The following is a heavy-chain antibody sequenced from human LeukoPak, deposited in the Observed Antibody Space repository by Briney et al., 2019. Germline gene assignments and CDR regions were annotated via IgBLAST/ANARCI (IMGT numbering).Heavy chain of an antibody. CDR1: GFTLSNAW. D-gene: IGHD5-18*01. CDR2: IYSGGST. CDR3: ARDGRARGYSSGSFDY. V-gene: IGHV3-66*01. J-gene: IGHJ4*02. Sequence: GGSLRLSCAASGFTLSNAWMSWVRQAPGKGLEWVSVIYSGGSTYHADSVKGQFTISRDNAKNSLYLQMNSLRAEDTAVYYCARDGRARGYSSGSFDYWGQGALVTVSS.